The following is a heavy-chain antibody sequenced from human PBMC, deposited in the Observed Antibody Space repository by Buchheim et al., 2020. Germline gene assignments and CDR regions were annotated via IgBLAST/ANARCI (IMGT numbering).Heavy chain of an antibody. D-gene: IGHD4-17*01. CDR2: IYYSGST. V-gene: IGHV4-59*12. J-gene: IGHJ4*02. Sequence: QVQLQESGPGLVKPSETLSLTCTVSGGSISSYYWSWIRQPPGKGLEWIGYIYYSGSTNYNPSLKSRVTISVDTSKNQFSLKLSSVTAADTAVYYCARGLHDYGDYGIDYWGQGTL. CDR3: ARGLHDYGDYGIDY. CDR1: GGSISSYY.